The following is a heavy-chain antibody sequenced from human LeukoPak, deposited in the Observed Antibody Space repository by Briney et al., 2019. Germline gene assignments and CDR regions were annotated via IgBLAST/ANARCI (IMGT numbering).Heavy chain of an antibody. V-gene: IGHV3-33*01. CDR1: GFTFSSYG. CDR2: IWYDGSNK. J-gene: IGHJ5*02. D-gene: IGHD2-15*01. Sequence: PGRSLRLSCAASGFTFSSYGMHWVRQAPGKGLEWVAVIWYDGSNKYYADSVKGRFTISRDNSKNTLYLQMNSLRAEDTAVYHCARGGYCSGGRCYPNWFDPWGQGTLVTVSS. CDR3: ARGGYCSGGRCYPNWFDP.